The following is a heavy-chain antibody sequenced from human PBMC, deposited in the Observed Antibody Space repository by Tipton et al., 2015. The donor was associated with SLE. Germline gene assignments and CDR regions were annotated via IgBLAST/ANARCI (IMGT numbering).Heavy chain of an antibody. Sequence: AVSGFTFSSYSMDWVRQAPGKGLEWVAYISSSGITTHYAVSVKGRSTISEDNAKNSLYLQMNSLRAEDTAIYYCARGSGNHAFDIWGQGTMVTVSS. CDR3: ARGSGNHAFDI. V-gene: IGHV3-48*01. CDR2: ISSSGITT. CDR1: GFTFSSYS. D-gene: IGHD3-10*01. J-gene: IGHJ3*02.